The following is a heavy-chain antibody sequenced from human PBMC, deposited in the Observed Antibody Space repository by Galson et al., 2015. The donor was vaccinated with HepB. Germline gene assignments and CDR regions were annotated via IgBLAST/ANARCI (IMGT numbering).Heavy chain of an antibody. J-gene: IGHJ5*02. CDR3: AKDRAAAGTPPDH. CDR2: IGGSGFCT. CDR1: GFTFDNYA. V-gene: IGHV3-23*01. Sequence: SLRLSCAASGFTFDNYAMSWVRQAPGKGLEWVSAIGGSGFCTYYADSVKGRVTISRDNSKNTLYLQMNSLRVEDTAVYYCAKDRAAAGTPPDHWGQGTLVTVSS. D-gene: IGHD6-13*01.